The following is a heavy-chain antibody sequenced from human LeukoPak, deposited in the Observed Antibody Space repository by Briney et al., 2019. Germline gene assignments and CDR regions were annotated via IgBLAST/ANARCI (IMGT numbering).Heavy chain of an antibody. CDR3: VRASVESGGAFDI. Sequence: SETLSLTCAVYGGSFSGYYWSWIRQPPGKGLEWIGYIYYSGSTNYNPSLKSRVTISVDTSKNQFSLKLSSVTAADTAVYYCVRASVESGGAFDIWGQGTMVTVSS. J-gene: IGHJ3*02. D-gene: IGHD2-15*01. V-gene: IGHV4-59*01. CDR2: IYYSGST. CDR1: GGSFSGYY.